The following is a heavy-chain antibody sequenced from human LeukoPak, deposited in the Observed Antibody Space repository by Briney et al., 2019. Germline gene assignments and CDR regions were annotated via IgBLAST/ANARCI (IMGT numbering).Heavy chain of an antibody. J-gene: IGHJ5*02. CDR2: IKQDGSEK. D-gene: IGHD3-22*01. CDR3: ARELGYYDSSGYYHP. CDR1: GFTFSSYW. Sequence: VGSLRLSCAASGFTFSSYWMSWVRQAPGKGLEWVANIKQDGSEKYYVDSVKGRFTISRDNAKNSLYLQMNSLRAEDTAVYYCARELGYYDSSGYYHPWGQGTLVTVSS. V-gene: IGHV3-7*01.